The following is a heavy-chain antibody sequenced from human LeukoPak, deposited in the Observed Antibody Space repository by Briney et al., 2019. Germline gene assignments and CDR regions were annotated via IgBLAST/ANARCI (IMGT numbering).Heavy chain of an antibody. V-gene: IGHV4-4*07. J-gene: IGHJ4*02. Sequence: KPSETLSLTCSVSTDSTNTYYWAWIRQPVGKGLEWIGRMYISGSTNYNPSLKSRVTISIDKTKNQFSLKLRSVTAADTAVYYCARDYLVGAPLDSWGQGTLVTVSP. D-gene: IGHD1-26*01. CDR3: ARDYLVGAPLDS. CDR1: TDSTNTYY. CDR2: MYISGST.